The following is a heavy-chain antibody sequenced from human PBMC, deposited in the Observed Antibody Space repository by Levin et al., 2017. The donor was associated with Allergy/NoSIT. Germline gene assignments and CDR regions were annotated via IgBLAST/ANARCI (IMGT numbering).Heavy chain of an antibody. J-gene: IGHJ6*02. CDR1: GFTFSSYW. CDR3: ARMGGCSGGTCYFGYGMDV. D-gene: IGHD2-15*01. Sequence: GGSLRLSCAASGFTFSSYWMHWVRQAPGKGLVWVSRIKSDGSSTSYADSVKGRITISRDNAKNTLYLQMNSLRAEDTAVYYCARMGGCSGGTCYFGYGMDVWGQGTTVTVS. V-gene: IGHV3-74*01. CDR2: IKSDGSST.